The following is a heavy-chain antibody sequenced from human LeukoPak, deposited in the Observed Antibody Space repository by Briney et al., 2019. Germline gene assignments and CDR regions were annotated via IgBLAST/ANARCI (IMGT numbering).Heavy chain of an antibody. V-gene: IGHV3-23*01. D-gene: IGHD2-21*01. CDR2: IYENGGTT. CDR3: AKDFRIGYSAHFDY. CDR1: GFTFRSHA. Sequence: GGSLRLSCVGSGFTFRSHAVSWVRQAPEKGLEFVSGIYENGGTTYYADSVKGRFSISRDNSKNTLYLQMDSLRGEDTAVYYCAKDFRIGYSAHFDYWGQGALVTVSS. J-gene: IGHJ4*02.